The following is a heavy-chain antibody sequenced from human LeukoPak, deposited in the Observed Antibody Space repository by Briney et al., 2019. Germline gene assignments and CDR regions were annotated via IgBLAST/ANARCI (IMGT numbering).Heavy chain of an antibody. Sequence: GASVKVSCKASGYTFTSYGISWVRQAPGQGLEWMGWTSAYNGNTNYAQKLQGRVTMTRNTSISTAYMELSSLRSEDTAVYYCARGLLEGRGYSGYDFSWGQGTLVTVSP. V-gene: IGHV1-18*01. D-gene: IGHD5-12*01. CDR2: TSAYNGNT. CDR3: ARGLLEGRGYSGYDFS. J-gene: IGHJ4*02. CDR1: GYTFTSYG.